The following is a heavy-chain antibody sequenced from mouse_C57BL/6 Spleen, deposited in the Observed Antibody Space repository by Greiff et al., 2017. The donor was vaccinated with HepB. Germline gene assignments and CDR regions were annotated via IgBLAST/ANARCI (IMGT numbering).Heavy chain of an antibody. CDR1: GFTFSSYT. J-gene: IGHJ2*01. CDR2: ISGGGGNT. CDR3: ARHMGVFTTVVAVDY. V-gene: IGHV5-9*01. Sequence: EVKLMESGGGLVKPGGSLKLSCAASGFTFSSYTMSWVRQTPEKRLEWVATISGGGGNTYYPDSVKGRFTISRDNANNTLYLQMSSLRSEDTALYYCARHMGVFTTVVAVDYWGQGTTLTVSS. D-gene: IGHD1-1*01.